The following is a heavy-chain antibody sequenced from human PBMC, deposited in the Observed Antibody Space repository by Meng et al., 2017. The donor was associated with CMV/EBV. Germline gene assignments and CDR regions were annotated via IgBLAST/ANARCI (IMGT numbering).Heavy chain of an antibody. D-gene: IGHD2-2*01. CDR1: GFTFSSYG. CDR2: IWYDGSNK. CDR3: AKGSRLPEGIYYYGMDV. V-gene: IGHV3-33*06. J-gene: IGHJ6*02. Sequence: GGSLRLSCAASGFTFSSYGMHWVRQAPGKGLEWVAVIWYDGSNKYYADSVKGRFTISRDNSKNTLYLQMNSLRAEDTAAYYCAKGSRLPEGIYYYGMDVWGQGTTVTVSS.